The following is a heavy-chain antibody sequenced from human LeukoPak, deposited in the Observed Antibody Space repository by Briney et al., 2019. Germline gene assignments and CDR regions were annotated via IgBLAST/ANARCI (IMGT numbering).Heavy chain of an antibody. D-gene: IGHD6-13*01. CDR2: ISYDGSNK. CDR1: GFTFSSYA. J-gene: IGHJ4*02. Sequence: PGGSLRLSCAASGFTFSSYAMHWVRQAPGKGLEWVALISYDGSNKYYADSVKGRFTISRDNSKNTLYLQMNSLRAEDTAVYYCARTGYSSSWYYFDYWGQGTLVTVSS. V-gene: IGHV3-30*04. CDR3: ARTGYSSSWYYFDY.